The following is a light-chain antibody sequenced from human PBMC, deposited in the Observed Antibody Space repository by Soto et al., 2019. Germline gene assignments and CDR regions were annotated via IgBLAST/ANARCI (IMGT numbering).Light chain of an antibody. Sequence: DIQMTQSPSSLSASVGDTVTITCRASQGISNYLAWYQQKPGQVPNLLIYASSTLQSGVPSRFSGSGSGTDFTLTISSLRPEDVATDYCQQYNNAPRTVGQGTKVEI. J-gene: IGKJ1*01. CDR1: QGISNY. CDR2: ASS. CDR3: QQYNNAPRT. V-gene: IGKV1-27*01.